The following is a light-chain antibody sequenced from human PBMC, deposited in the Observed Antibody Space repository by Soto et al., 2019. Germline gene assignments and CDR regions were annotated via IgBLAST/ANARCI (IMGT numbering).Light chain of an antibody. CDR3: QQRSNPGT. CDR1: QSVSSY. J-gene: IGKJ2*01. Sequence: EIVLTQSPATLSLSPGERATLSCRASQSVSSYLAWYQQKPGQAPRLLIYDASNRATGIPARFSGSGSGTDFTLTISSLEPEDFAVYYRQQRSNPGTFGQGTKLEIK. V-gene: IGKV3-11*01. CDR2: DAS.